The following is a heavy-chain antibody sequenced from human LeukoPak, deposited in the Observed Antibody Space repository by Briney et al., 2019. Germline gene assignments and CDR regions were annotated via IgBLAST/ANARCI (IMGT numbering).Heavy chain of an antibody. CDR2: INHSGST. D-gene: IGHD1-26*01. Sequence: SETLSLTCTVSGGSISNNYWSWIRQPPGKGLEWIGEINHSGSTNYNPSLKSRVTISVDTSKNQFSLKLSSVTAADTAVYYCAREKRSYFIDYWGQGTLVTVSS. CDR3: AREKRSYFIDY. V-gene: IGHV4-34*01. J-gene: IGHJ4*02. CDR1: GGSISNNY.